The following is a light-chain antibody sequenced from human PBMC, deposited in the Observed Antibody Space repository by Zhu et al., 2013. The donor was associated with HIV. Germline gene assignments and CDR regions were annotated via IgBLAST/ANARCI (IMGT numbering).Light chain of an antibody. CDR3: QQYNNWPCS. Sequence: EIVLTQSPATLSLSPGERATLSCRASQSVNTYLAWYQHKPGQAPRLLIYDASNRAAGIPARFSGSGSGTDLTLTISSLEPEDFAVYYCQQYNNWPCSFGQGTKLEIK. CDR2: DAS. J-gene: IGKJ2*04. V-gene: IGKV3-11*01. CDR1: QSVNTY.